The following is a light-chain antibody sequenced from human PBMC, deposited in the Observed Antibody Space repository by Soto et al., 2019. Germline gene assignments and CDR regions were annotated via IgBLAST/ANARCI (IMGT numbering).Light chain of an antibody. CDR2: GAS. CDR1: QSVSSSY. V-gene: IGKV3-20*01. J-gene: IGKJ2*02. CDR3: QRYGRSPCT. Sequence: EIVLTQSPGTLSLSPGERATLSCRASQSVSSSYLAWYRQKPGQAPRLLIYGASSRATGIPDRVSGSGSGKDFTLTISRLGPEDFAVYYCQRYGRSPCTFGQGPKLEIK.